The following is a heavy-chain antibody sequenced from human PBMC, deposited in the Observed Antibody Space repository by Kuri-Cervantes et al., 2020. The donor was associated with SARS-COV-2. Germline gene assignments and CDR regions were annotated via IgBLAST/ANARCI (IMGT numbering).Heavy chain of an antibody. CDR2: KYYRSKWYN. V-gene: IGHV6-1*01. CDR3: ARDGNLGLDALDI. J-gene: IGHJ3*02. Sequence: SETLSLTCAISGDSVSSNVDAWNWIRQSPSRGLEWLGRKYYRSKWYNDYAVSLKSRITINPDTSRNQFSLHLNSVTPDDTAIYYCARDGNLGLDALDIWGQGTMVTVSS. CDR1: GDSVSSNVDA. D-gene: IGHD3/OR15-3a*01.